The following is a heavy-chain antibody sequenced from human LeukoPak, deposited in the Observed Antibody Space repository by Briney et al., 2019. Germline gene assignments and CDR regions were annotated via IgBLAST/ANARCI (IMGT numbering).Heavy chain of an antibody. CDR2: IYTSGST. CDR3: AREGTVAGTGNYYYGMDV. Sequence: SETLSLTSTVPGGSISSGSYYWSWIRQPAGKRLEWIGRIYTSGSTNYNPSLKSRVTISVDTSKNQFSLKLSSVTAADTAVYYCAREGTVAGTGNYYYGMDVWGQGTTVTVSS. D-gene: IGHD6-19*01. V-gene: IGHV4-61*02. CDR1: GGSISSGSYY. J-gene: IGHJ6*02.